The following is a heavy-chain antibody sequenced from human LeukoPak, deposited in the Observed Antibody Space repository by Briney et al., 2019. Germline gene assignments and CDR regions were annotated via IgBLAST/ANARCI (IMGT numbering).Heavy chain of an antibody. CDR2: IYPGDSDT. D-gene: IGHD4-23*01. J-gene: IGHJ5*02. CDR1: GYRFISYW. Sequence: GESLRISCMGSGYRFISYWIGWVRQMPGKGLEWMGIIYPGDSDTRYSPSFQGQVTISADKSISTAYLQWSSLKASDTAMYYCARGLSVVSFDPWGQGTLVTVSS. V-gene: IGHV5-51*01. CDR3: ARGLSVVSFDP.